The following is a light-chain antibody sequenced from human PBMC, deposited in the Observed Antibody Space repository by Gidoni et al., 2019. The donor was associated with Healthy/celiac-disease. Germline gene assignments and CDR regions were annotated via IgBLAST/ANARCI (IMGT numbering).Light chain of an antibody. CDR3: KQYNNWPT. J-gene: IGKJ1*01. V-gene: IGKV3-15*01. CDR1: QSVSSN. Sequence: EIVMTQSPATLSVSPGERATLSCRASQSVSSNLAWYQQKPGIPARFSGSGSGTEFTLTISSLQSEDFAVYYCKQYNNWPTFGQXTKVEIK.